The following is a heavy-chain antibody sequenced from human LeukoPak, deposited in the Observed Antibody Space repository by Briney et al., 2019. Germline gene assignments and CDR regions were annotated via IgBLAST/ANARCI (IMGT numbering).Heavy chain of an antibody. CDR2: IYYSGST. V-gene: IGHV4-59*01. CDR1: GGSISSYY. CDR3: ASRYSYTSPPYY. J-gene: IGHJ4*02. D-gene: IGHD5-18*01. Sequence: PSETLSLTCTVSGGSISSYYWSWIRQPPGKGLEWIGYIYYSGSTNYNPSLKSRVTISVDTSKNQFSLKLSSVTAADTAMYYCASRYSYTSPPYYWGQGTLVTVSS.